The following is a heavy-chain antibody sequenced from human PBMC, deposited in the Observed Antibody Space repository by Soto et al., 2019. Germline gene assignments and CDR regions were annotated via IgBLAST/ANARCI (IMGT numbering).Heavy chain of an antibody. V-gene: IGHV3-23*01. J-gene: IGHJ4*02. CDR1: GFTFSSYA. Sequence: GGSLRLSCAASGFTFSSYAMSWVRQAPGKGLEWVSAISGSGGSTYYADSVKGRFTISRDNSKNTLYLQMNSLRAEDTAVYYCAKGLEYYDSSGYFYGGQGTLVTVSS. CDR2: ISGSGGST. D-gene: IGHD3-22*01. CDR3: AKGLEYYDSSGYFY.